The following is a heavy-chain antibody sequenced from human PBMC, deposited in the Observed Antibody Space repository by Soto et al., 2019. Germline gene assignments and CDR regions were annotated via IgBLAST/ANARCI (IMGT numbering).Heavy chain of an antibody. D-gene: IGHD6-6*01. CDR3: ARVEQLQTVESGYYYYYGMDV. Sequence: PGGSLRLSCAASGFTFSSYGMHWVRQAPGKGLEWVAVIWYDGSNKYYADSVKGRFTISRDNSKNTLYLQMNSLRAEDTAVYYCARVEQLQTVESGYYYYYGMDVWGQGTTVTVSS. CDR1: GFTFSSYG. CDR2: IWYDGSNK. V-gene: IGHV3-33*01. J-gene: IGHJ6*02.